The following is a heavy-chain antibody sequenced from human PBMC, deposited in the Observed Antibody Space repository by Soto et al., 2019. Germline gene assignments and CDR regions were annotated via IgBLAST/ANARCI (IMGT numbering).Heavy chain of an antibody. Sequence: QITLKESGPTLVKPTQTLTLTCTFSGFSLSTSGVGVGWIRQPPGKALEWLALIYWDDDKRYSPSLKSRLTITKETSKNQVVLTMTNMDPVDTATYYCAHIGGLGELARGYYYGMDVWGQGTTVTVSS. V-gene: IGHV2-5*02. CDR3: AHIGGLGELARGYYYGMDV. J-gene: IGHJ6*02. D-gene: IGHD3-16*01. CDR2: IYWDDDK. CDR1: GFSLSTSGVG.